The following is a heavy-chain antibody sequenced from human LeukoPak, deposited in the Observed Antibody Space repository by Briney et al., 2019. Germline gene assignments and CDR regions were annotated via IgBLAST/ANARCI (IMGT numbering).Heavy chain of an antibody. CDR2: IYYSGST. V-gene: IGHV4-31*03. CDR1: GGSISSGGYY. J-gene: IGHJ6*02. Sequence: SQTLSLTCTVPGGSISSGGYYWSWIRQHPGKGLEWIGYIYYSGSTYYNPSLKSRVTISVDTSKNQFSLKLSSVTAADTAVYYCARGPGIAEAGTGYYYGMNVWGQGTTVTVSS. CDR3: ARGPGIAEAGTGYYYGMNV. D-gene: IGHD6-13*01.